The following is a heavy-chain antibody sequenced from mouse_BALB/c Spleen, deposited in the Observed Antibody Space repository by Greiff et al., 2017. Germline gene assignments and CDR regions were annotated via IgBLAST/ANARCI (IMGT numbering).Heavy chain of an antibody. CDR3: ARGVRPYYYAMDY. CDR2: ISYSGST. V-gene: IGHV3-2*02. J-gene: IGHJ4*01. D-gene: IGHD1-2*01. CDR1: GYSNTSDYA. Sequence: VQLKESGPGLVKPSQSLSLTCTVTGYSNTSDYAWNWIRQFPGNKLEWMGYISYSGSTSYNPSLKSRISITRDTSKNQFFLQLNSVTTEDTATYYCARGVRPYYYAMDYWGQGTSVTVSS.